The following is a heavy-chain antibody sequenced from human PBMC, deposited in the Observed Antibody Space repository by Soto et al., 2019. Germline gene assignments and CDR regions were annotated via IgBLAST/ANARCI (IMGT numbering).Heavy chain of an antibody. CDR1: GFTFSSYA. CDR3: AREGLGFGELFGAKNYGMDV. CDR2: ISYDGSNK. V-gene: IGHV3-30-3*01. Sequence: QVQLVESGGGVVQPGRSLRLSCAASGFTFSSYAMHWVRQAPGKGLEWVAAISYDGSNKYYADSVKGRFTISRDNSKNTLYLQMNSLRAEDTAVYYCAREGLGFGELFGAKNYGMDVWGQGTTVTVSS. D-gene: IGHD3-10*01. J-gene: IGHJ6*02.